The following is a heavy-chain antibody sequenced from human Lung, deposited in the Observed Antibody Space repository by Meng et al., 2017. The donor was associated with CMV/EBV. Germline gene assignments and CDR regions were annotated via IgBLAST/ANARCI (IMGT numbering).Heavy chain of an antibody. D-gene: IGHD4-17*01. CDR1: GYTLTTYG. J-gene: IGHJ6*02. Sequence: ASXXVSCKASGYTLTTYGINWVRQPPGQGLEWMGWVNPYNGDGGYAQRFQGRVTVTTDTSINTAYLELTSLRSDDTAVYYCVRAVHGLEIWRQGPTVTVSS. V-gene: IGHV1-8*01. CDR2: VNPYNGDG. CDR3: VRAVHGLEI.